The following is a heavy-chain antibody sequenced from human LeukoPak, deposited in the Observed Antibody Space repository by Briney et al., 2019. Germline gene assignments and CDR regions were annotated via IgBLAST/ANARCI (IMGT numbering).Heavy chain of an antibody. CDR2: INHSGST. CDR1: GGSFSGYY. J-gene: IGHJ4*02. V-gene: IGHV4-34*01. D-gene: IGHD4-23*01. Sequence: PSETLSLTCAVYGGSFSGYYWSWIRQPPGKGLEWIGEINHSGSTNYNPSLKSRVTISVDTSKNQFSLKLSSVTAADTAVYYCARSDYGGNRRCDYWGQGTLVTVSS. CDR3: ARSDYGGNRRCDY.